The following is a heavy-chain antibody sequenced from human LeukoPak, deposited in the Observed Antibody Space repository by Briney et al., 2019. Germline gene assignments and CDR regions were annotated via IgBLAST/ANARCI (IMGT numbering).Heavy chain of an antibody. D-gene: IGHD3-22*01. CDR1: GFTFSSYA. V-gene: IGHV3-30-3*01. Sequence: PGGSLRLSCAASGFTFSSYATHWVRQAPGKGLEWVAVISYDGSNKYYADSVRGRFTISRDNSKNTLYLQMNSLRAEDTAVYYCARDLHYYDSSGYGYWGQGTLVTVSS. J-gene: IGHJ4*02. CDR2: ISYDGSNK. CDR3: ARDLHYYDSSGYGY.